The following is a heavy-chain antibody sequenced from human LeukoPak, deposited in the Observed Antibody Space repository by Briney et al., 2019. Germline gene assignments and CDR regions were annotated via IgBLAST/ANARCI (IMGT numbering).Heavy chain of an antibody. D-gene: IGHD6-6*01. V-gene: IGHV4-34*01. CDR1: GGSFSGYY. CDR3: ARGGEYSSSSSRGWFDY. J-gene: IGHJ4*02. Sequence: SETLSLTCAVYGGSFSGYYWSWIRQPPGKGLEWIGEINHSGSTNYNPSLKSRVTISVDTSKNQFSLKLSSVTAADTAVYYCARGGEYSSSSSRGWFDYSGQGTLVTVSS. CDR2: INHSGST.